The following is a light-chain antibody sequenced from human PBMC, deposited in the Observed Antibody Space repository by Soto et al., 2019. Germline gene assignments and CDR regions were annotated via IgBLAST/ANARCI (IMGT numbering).Light chain of an antibody. CDR1: QSASSSS. Sequence: EIVLTQSPATVSLSPGERATLSCRASQSASSSSLAWYQQKPGQAPRLLIYDASIRATGIPNRFSGSGSGTDFTLTISRLEPEDSAVYYCQQYGSSPLTFGGGTKVDIK. V-gene: IGKV3-20*01. J-gene: IGKJ4*01. CDR2: DAS. CDR3: QQYGSSPLT.